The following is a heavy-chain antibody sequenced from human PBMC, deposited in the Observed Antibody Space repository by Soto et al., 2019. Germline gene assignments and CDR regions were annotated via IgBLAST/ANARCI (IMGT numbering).Heavy chain of an antibody. CDR1: GYTFTRYY. D-gene: IGHD1-1*01. CDR3: ARDQRPPSWNDYYYYGMDV. V-gene: IGHV1-46*03. Sequence: ASVKVSCKASGYTFTRYYIHWVRQAPGQGLGWAGIINPTTGYTTYAQKFQGRVTMTRDTSTSTVYMELGSLRSEDTAVYYCARDQRPPSWNDYYYYGMDVWGQGTTVTVSS. J-gene: IGHJ6*02. CDR2: INPTTGYT.